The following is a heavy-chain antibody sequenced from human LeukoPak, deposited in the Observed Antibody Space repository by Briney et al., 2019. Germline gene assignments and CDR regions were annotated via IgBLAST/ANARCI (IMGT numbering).Heavy chain of an antibody. CDR3: ARDPAGDYDVYNWFDP. Sequence: PGGSLRLSCAASGFTFSSYAMHWVRQAPGKGLEYVSAISSNGGSTYYANSVKGRFTISRDNSKNTLYLQMGSLRSEDTAVYYCARDPAGDYDVYNWFDPWGQGTLVTVSS. CDR2: ISSNGGST. V-gene: IGHV3-64*01. J-gene: IGHJ5*02. CDR1: GFTFSSYA. D-gene: IGHD4-17*01.